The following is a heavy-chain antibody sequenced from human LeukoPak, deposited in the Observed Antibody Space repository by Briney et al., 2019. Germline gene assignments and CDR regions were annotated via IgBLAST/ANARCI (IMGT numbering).Heavy chain of an antibody. CDR1: GFTFSSSA. CDR2: ISVSSGST. J-gene: IGHJ4*02. CDR3: AKPPRGSGADY. V-gene: IGHV3-23*01. D-gene: IGHD3-10*01. Sequence: WGTLRLSCAGSGFTFSSSAMSWVRQAPGKGPEWVSSISVSSGSTDYADSVKGRFTISRDNSKKTLYLQMNSLRAEDTAVYYCAKPPRGSGADYWGQGTLVTVSS.